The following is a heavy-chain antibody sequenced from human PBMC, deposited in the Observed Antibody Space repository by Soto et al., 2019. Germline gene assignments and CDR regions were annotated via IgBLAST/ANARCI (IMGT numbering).Heavy chain of an antibody. D-gene: IGHD4-4*01. Sequence: PGGSLRLSCVASDFTFDNYAMHWVRQAPGKGLEWVSGISWNSGTMVYADSVQGRFTISRDNSKETVYLQMNSLRAEDAGVYYCAREIDSNYDGMDVWGQGTTVTVS. CDR1: DFTFDNYA. CDR3: AREIDSNYDGMDV. V-gene: IGHV3-9*01. CDR2: ISWNSGTM. J-gene: IGHJ6*02.